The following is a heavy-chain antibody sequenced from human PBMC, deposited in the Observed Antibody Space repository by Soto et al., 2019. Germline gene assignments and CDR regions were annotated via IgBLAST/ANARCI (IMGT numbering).Heavy chain of an antibody. D-gene: IGHD3-22*01. V-gene: IGHV3-23*01. CDR2: IGGSGIT. CDR3: ARNSGYDYYDSTGIEN. CDR1: GFSFSSYA. J-gene: IGHJ4*02. Sequence: GGSLRLSCAASGFSFSSYAMTWARRAPGKGLEWVSAIGGSGITYYADSVKGRITISRDNSRNTVYLQMNSLRAEDTAVYCCARNSGYDYYDSTGIENWGQGTQVTVSS.